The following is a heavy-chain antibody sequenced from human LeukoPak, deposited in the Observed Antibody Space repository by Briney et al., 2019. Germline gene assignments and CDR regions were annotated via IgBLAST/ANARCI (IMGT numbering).Heavy chain of an antibody. V-gene: IGHV4-30-4*01. CDR3: ARDYRIRDSSGYYYYYGMDV. J-gene: IGHJ6*02. CDR1: GGSISSGDHY. Sequence: PSETLSLTCTVSGGSISSGDHYWSWIRQPPGKGLEWIGYIYYSGSTYYNPSLKSRVTISVDTSKNQFSLKLSSVTAADTAVYYCARDYRIRDSSGYYYYYGMDVWGQGTTVTVSS. CDR2: IYYSGST. D-gene: IGHD3-22*01.